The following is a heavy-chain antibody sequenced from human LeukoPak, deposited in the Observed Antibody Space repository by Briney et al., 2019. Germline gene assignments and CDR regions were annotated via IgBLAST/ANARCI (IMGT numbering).Heavy chain of an antibody. D-gene: IGHD3-10*01. J-gene: IGHJ5*02. CDR2: IIPIFGIA. CDR3: ATLTHGSGSPQANWFDP. V-gene: IGHV1-69*04. CDR1: GGTFSSYA. Sequence: HWASVKVSCKASGGTFSSYAISWVRQAPGQGLEWMGRIIPIFGIANYAQKFQGRVTMTEDTSTDTAYMELSSLRSEDTAVYYCATLTHGSGSPQANWFDPWGQGTLVTVSS.